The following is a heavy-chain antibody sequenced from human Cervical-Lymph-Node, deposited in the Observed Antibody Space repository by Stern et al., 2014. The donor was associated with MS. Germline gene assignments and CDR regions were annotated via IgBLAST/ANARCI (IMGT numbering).Heavy chain of an antibody. D-gene: IGHD1-1*01. CDR2: IYYTATA. J-gene: IGHJ4*02. CDR3: ATHTPRNDPFDY. Sequence: QVQLQESGPGLVQPSETLSLTCTVSGGSISRSTYYWGWIRQPPGKGLEWIASIYYTATAVYNPSLESRVTISVDPSKNQFSLKLKSVAAADTALYFCATHTPRNDPFDYWGQGTLVTVSS. CDR1: GGSISRSTYY. V-gene: IGHV4-39*01.